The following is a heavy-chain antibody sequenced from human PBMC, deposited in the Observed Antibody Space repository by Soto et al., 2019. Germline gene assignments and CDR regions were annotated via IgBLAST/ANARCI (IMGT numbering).Heavy chain of an antibody. J-gene: IGHJ4*02. V-gene: IGHV3-23*01. CDR3: AKVHEVSYYYDSSGYPY. Sequence: GGSLRLSCAASGFTFSSYAMSWVRQAPGKGLEWVSAISGSGGSTYYADSVKGRFTISRGNSKNTLYLQMNSLRAEDTAVYYCAKVHEVSYYYDSSGYPYWGQGTLVTVSS. CDR1: GFTFSSYA. CDR2: ISGSGGST. D-gene: IGHD3-22*01.